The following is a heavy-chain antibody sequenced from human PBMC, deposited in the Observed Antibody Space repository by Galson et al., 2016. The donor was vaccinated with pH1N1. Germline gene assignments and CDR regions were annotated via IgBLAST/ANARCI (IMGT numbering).Heavy chain of an antibody. CDR1: GVSISGYY. V-gene: IGHV4-59*01. CDR2: IYYNGHT. CDR3: ARSGSRYGSDAFDM. Sequence: SETLSLTCSVSGVSISGYYWGWIRQSPGKGLDYVGYIYYNGHTNYSPSLKSQVTMSLDMSKNQFSLKLTSVTAADTAVYFCARSGSRYGSDAFDMWGQGTTVTVSS. J-gene: IGHJ3*02. D-gene: IGHD5-18*01.